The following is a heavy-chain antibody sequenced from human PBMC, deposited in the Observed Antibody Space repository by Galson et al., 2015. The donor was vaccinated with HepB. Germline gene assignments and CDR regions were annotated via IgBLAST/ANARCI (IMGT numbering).Heavy chain of an antibody. CDR3: TTPPGSSWRLGGMDV. Sequence: SLRLSCAASGFTFSNAWMSWVRQAPGKGLEWVGRIKSKTDGGTTDYAAPVKGRFTISRDDSKNTLYLQMNSLKTEDTAVYYCTTPPGSSWRLGGMDVWGQGTTVTVSS. J-gene: IGHJ6*02. V-gene: IGHV3-15*01. CDR2: IKSKTDGGTT. CDR1: GFTFSNAW. D-gene: IGHD6-13*01.